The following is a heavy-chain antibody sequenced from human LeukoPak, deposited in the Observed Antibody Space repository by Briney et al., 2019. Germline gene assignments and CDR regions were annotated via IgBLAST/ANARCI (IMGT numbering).Heavy chain of an antibody. CDR3: ARLHGDYASGTPPFDY. V-gene: IGHV4-4*07. J-gene: IGHJ4*02. D-gene: IGHD3-10*01. CDR2: ISSSGST. Sequence: SETLSLTCTVSGGSISSYYWSWIRQPTGKRLEWIGRISSSGSTNYNPSLKSRVTMSVDSSKNQFSLILISVTAADTAVYYCARLHGDYASGTPPFDYWGQGTLVTVSS. CDR1: GGSISSYY.